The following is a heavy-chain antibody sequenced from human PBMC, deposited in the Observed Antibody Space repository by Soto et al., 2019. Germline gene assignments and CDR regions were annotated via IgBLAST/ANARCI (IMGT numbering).Heavy chain of an antibody. CDR3: ASWPTRSSKTGAQSNYYYGSGSRAEYFQH. V-gene: IGHV4-34*01. Sequence: SETLSLTCAVYGGSFSGYYWSWIRQPPGKGLEWIGEINHSGSTNYNPSLKSRVTISVDTSKNQFSLKLSSVTAADTAVYYCASWPTRSSKTGAQSNYYYGSGSRAEYFQHWGQGTLVTVSS. J-gene: IGHJ1*01. CDR2: INHSGST. D-gene: IGHD3-10*01. CDR1: GGSFSGYY.